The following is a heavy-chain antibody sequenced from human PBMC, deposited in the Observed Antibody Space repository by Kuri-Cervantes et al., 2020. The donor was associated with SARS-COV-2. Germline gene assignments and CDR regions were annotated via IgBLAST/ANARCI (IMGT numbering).Heavy chain of an antibody. J-gene: IGHJ4*02. CDR2: IWYDGSNK. Sequence: GGSLRLSCVASGFNFSNYGMHWVRQAPGKGLEWVSAIWYDGSNKHYRDSVKGRFTISRDNAKNSLYLQMNSLRAEDTAVYYCARGGRSYYDFWSGYYTFDYWGQGTLVTVSS. CDR1: GFNFSNYG. V-gene: IGHV3-33*01. CDR3: ARGGRSYYDFWSGYYTFDY. D-gene: IGHD3-3*01.